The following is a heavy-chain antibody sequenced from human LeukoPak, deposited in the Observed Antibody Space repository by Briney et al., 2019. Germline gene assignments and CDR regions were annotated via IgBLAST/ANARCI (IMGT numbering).Heavy chain of an antibody. Sequence: PSETLSLTCTVSGGSISSGGYYWSWIRQPPGKGLEWIGYIYHSGSTYYNPSLKSRVTISVDRSKNQFSLKLSSVTAADTAVYYCASGRAGSYYDFWSGYYGFDYWGQGTLVTVSS. V-gene: IGHV4-30-2*01. D-gene: IGHD3-3*01. CDR2: IYHSGST. CDR1: GGSISSGGYY. CDR3: ASGRAGSYYDFWSGYYGFDY. J-gene: IGHJ4*02.